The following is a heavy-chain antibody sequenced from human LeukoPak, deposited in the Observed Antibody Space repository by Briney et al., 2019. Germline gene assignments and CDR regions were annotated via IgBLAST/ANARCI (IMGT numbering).Heavy chain of an antibody. V-gene: IGHV3-11*03. CDR1: GFSFGNYA. D-gene: IGHD6-13*01. CDR3: AAGTAADY. CDR2: ISSSSSYT. Sequence: GGSLRLSCAASGFSFGNYAMSWVRQAPGKGLEWISYISSSSSYTDYADSVKGRFTISRDNAQNALFLQMNSLRVEDTAVYYCAAGTAADYWGQGTLVTVSS. J-gene: IGHJ4*02.